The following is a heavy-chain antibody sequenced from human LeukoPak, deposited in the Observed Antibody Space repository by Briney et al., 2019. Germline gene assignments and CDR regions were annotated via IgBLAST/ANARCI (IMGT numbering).Heavy chain of an antibody. D-gene: IGHD3-22*01. Sequence: SVKVSCKXSGGTFISYAISWVRQAPGQGLEWMGGIIPIFGTANYAQKFQGRVTITADESTSTAYMELSSLRSEDTAVYYCASDDSSGYYGSAMKSFDYWGQGTLVTVSS. CDR1: GGTFISYA. CDR2: IIPIFGTA. J-gene: IGHJ4*02. V-gene: IGHV1-69*13. CDR3: ASDDSSGYYGSAMKSFDY.